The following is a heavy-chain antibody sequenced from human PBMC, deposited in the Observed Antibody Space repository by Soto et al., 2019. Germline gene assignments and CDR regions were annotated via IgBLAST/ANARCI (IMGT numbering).Heavy chain of an antibody. D-gene: IGHD6-19*01. J-gene: IGHJ5*02. V-gene: IGHV1-3*01. CDR1: GYTFTSYA. CDR3: ARDRQQWLDTRGRLFDP. Sequence: ASVKVSCKASGYTFTSYAMHWVRQAPGQRLEWMGWMNAGNGNTKYSQKFQGRVTITRDTSASTAYMELSSLRSEDTAVYYCARDRQQWLDTRGRLFDPPGQRTLVTVSS. CDR2: MNAGNGNT.